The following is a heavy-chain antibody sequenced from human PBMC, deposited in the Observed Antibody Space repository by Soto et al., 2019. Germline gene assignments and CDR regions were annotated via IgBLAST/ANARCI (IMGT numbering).Heavy chain of an antibody. V-gene: IGHV4-31*03. J-gene: IGHJ6*02. CDR2: IYYSGST. D-gene: IGHD3-10*02. CDR1: GGSISSGGYY. CDR3: ASCSGSYHFYYGMDV. Sequence: SETLSLTCTVSGGSISSGGYYWSWIRQHPGKGLEWIGYIYYSGSTYYNPSLKSRVTISVDTSKSQFSLKLSSVTAADTAVYYCASCSGSYHFYYGMDVWGQGTTV.